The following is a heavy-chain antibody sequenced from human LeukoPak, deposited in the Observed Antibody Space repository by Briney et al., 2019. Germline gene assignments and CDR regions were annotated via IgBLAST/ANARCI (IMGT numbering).Heavy chain of an antibody. CDR3: AKDQGDILTGYYYFDY. V-gene: IGHV3-23*01. CDR2: ISGSGGST. J-gene: IGHJ4*02. D-gene: IGHD3-9*01. CDR1: GFTFSSYA. Sequence: GGSLRLSCAASGFTFSSYAMSCVRQAPGKGLEWVSAISGSGGSTYYADSVKGRFTISRDNSKNTLYLQMNSLRAEDTAVYYCAKDQGDILTGYYYFDYWGQGTLVTVSS.